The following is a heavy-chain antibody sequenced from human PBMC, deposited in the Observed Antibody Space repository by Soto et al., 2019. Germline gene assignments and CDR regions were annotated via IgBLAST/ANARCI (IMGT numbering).Heavy chain of an antibody. Sequence: SETLSLTCAVSGGSISSGGYSWSWIRQPPGKGLEWIGYIYHSGSTYYNPSLKSRVTISVDTSKKQFSLKLSSVTAADTAVYYCVRGGRGYSYGYIDYWGQGTLVTVSS. J-gene: IGHJ4*02. CDR3: VRGGRGYSYGYIDY. D-gene: IGHD5-18*01. V-gene: IGHV4-30-2*01. CDR1: GGSISSGGYS. CDR2: IYHSGST.